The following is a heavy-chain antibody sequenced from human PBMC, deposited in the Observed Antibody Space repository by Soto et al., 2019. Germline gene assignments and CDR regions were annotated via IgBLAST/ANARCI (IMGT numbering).Heavy chain of an antibody. CDR2: INPSVGST. V-gene: IGHV1-46*01. CDR3: ARVLGDKYDASGAFDM. Sequence: GASVKVSCKTSGYTFTSYSIHWVRQAPGQGLEWMGVINPSVGSTTYAQKFQGRVTMTRDTPTNTVYMEMSSLRSEDTAVYYCARVLGDKYDASGAFDMWGQGTTVTVSS. CDR1: GYTFTSYS. D-gene: IGHD3-22*01. J-gene: IGHJ3*02.